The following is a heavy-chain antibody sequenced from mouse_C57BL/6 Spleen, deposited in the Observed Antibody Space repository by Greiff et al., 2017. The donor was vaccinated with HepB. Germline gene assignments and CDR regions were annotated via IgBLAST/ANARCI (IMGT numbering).Heavy chain of an antibody. J-gene: IGHJ4*01. D-gene: IGHD3-2*02. V-gene: IGHV1-20*01. CDR1: GYSFTGYF. CDR2: INPYNGDT. Sequence: VQLQQSGPELVKPGDSVKISCKASGYSFTGYFMNWVMQSHGKSLEWIGRINPYNGDTFYNQKFKGKATLTVDKSSSTAHMELRSLTSEDSAVYYCARRSGYGGYAMYYWGQGTSVTVSS. CDR3: ARRSGYGGYAMYY.